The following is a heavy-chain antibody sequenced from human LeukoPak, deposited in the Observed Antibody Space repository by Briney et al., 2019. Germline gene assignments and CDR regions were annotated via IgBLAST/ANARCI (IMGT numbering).Heavy chain of an antibody. Sequence: GGSLRLSCAASGFTVSSNYMSWVRQAPGKGLEWVSVIYSGGSTYYADSVKGRFTISRDNSKNTLYLQMNTLRAEDTAVYYCARDGIVGATTLDYWGQGTLVTVSS. CDR1: GFTVSSNY. D-gene: IGHD1-26*01. J-gene: IGHJ4*02. V-gene: IGHV3-53*01. CDR3: ARDGIVGATTLDY. CDR2: IYSGGST.